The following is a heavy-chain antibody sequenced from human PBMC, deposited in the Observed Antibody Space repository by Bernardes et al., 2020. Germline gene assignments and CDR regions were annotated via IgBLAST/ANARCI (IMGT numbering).Heavy chain of an antibody. CDR1: GFTFRSYD. Sequence: VGSLSRSCAASGFTFRSYDMHWVRQATGQGLEWVSAIGTAGDTYYPGSVKGQFTISRENAKNSLYLQMNSLRAGDTAVYYCARDSAGIAVAGHYYYGMDVWGKGTTVTVSS. CDR3: ARDSAGIAVAGHYYYGMDV. V-gene: IGHV3-13*01. D-gene: IGHD6-19*01. CDR2: IGTAGDT. J-gene: IGHJ6*04.